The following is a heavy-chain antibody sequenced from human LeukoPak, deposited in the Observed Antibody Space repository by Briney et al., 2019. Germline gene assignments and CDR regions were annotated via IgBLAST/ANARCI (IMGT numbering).Heavy chain of an antibody. Sequence: AGGSLRLSYAASGFDFWNCAMSWVRQAPGKALQGVSSISGTVDITHYDGSVKGGFTIPRDNSRNTVFLQMNSLRAEDTAVYYCAKDLTWIPPALVTFDLRGQGTLVTVSS. D-gene: IGHD4-23*01. V-gene: IGHV3-23*01. CDR3: AKDLTWIPPALVTFDL. J-gene: IGHJ4*02. CDR2: ISGTVDIT. CDR1: GFDFWNCA.